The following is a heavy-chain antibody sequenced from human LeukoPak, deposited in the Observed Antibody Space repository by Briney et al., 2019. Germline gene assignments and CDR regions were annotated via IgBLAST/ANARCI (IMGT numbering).Heavy chain of an antibody. V-gene: IGHV3-30*02. CDR1: GFTFSSYG. CDR3: AKDKGWFGELSYMDV. CDR2: IRYDGSNK. Sequence: GGSLRLSCAAPGFTFSSYGMHWVRQAPGKGLEWVAFIRYDGSNKYYADSVKGRFTISRDNSKNTLYLQMNSLRAEDTAVYYCAKDKGWFGELSYMDVWGKGTTVTISS. J-gene: IGHJ6*03. D-gene: IGHD3-10*01.